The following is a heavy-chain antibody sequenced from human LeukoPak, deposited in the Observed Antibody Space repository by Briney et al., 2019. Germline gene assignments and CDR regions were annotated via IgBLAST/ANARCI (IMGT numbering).Heavy chain of an antibody. J-gene: IGHJ4*02. V-gene: IGHV1-2*07. CDR3: ARDSSGMAVPDY. CDR2: INGDNGVT. D-gene: IGHD6-19*01. CDR1: GYTFTGYY. Sequence: GASVRVSCKASGYTFTGYYMHWVRQAPGQGLEWMGWINGDNGVTNYAHKFEDRVTMTTDRSTSTVYMELRSLTADDTALYYCARDSSGMAVPDYWGQGTLVTVSS.